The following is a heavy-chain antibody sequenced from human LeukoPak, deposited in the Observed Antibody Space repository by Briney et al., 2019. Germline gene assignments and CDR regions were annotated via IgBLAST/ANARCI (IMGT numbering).Heavy chain of an antibody. CDR3: AREFWSGYWDY. CDR2: VNWNGGST. Sequence: GGSLRLSCTASGFTFDDSGMSWVRQAPGKGLEWVSSVNWNGGSTGYADSVKGRFTISRDNSKNTLYLQMSSLRAEDTAVYYCAREFWSGYWDYWGQGTLVTVPS. D-gene: IGHD3-3*01. V-gene: IGHV3-20*04. J-gene: IGHJ4*02. CDR1: GFTFDDSG.